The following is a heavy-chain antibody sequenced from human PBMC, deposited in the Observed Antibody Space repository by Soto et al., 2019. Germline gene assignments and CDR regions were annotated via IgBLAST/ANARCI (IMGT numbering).Heavy chain of an antibody. CDR3: HYDSSGYPENFNFDY. J-gene: IGHJ4*02. Sequence: ASVKVSCKASGYTFTSYDINWVRQATGQGLEWVGWMNPNSGNTGYAQKFQGRVTMTRNTSMSTAYMELGSLRSEDTAVYYCHYDSSGYPENFNFDYWGQGTLVTVSS. CDR2: MNPNSGNT. V-gene: IGHV1-8*01. CDR1: GYTFTSYD. D-gene: IGHD3-22*01.